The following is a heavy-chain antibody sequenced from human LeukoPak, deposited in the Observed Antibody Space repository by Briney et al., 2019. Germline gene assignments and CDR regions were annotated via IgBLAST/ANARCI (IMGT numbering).Heavy chain of an antibody. Sequence: ASVKVSCKASGYTFTSYGISWVRQAPGQGLEWMGGIIPIFGTANYAQKFQGRVTITADESTSTAYMELSSLRSEDTAVYYCASVAAATDFDPWGQGTLVTVSS. CDR3: ASVAAATDFDP. J-gene: IGHJ5*02. CDR2: IIPIFGTA. V-gene: IGHV1-69*13. D-gene: IGHD6-13*01. CDR1: GYTFTSYG.